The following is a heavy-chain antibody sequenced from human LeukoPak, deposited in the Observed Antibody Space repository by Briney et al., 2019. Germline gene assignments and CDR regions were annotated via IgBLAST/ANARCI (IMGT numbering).Heavy chain of an antibody. J-gene: IGHJ3*01. Sequence: PGRSLRLSCATSEFTFNNNAMSWVRQAPAKGLEWVSAINGGGDATEYADSVKGRFTISRDNSKNTLYLQMNSLRPDDTAVYYCARCTASCYANAFDVWGQGTLLTVSS. CDR2: INGGGDAT. V-gene: IGHV3-23*01. CDR3: ARCTASCYANAFDV. CDR1: EFTFNNNA. D-gene: IGHD2-2*01.